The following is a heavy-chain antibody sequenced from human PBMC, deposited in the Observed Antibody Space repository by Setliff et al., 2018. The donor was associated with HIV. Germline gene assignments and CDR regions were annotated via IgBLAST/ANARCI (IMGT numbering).Heavy chain of an antibody. CDR2: ISHSGST. CDR3: VREGVRRGLGSGSFRYRAYYFDQ. Sequence: SETLSLTCAVSGGSISSTNWWSWVRQPPGKGLEWIGEISHSGSTNYNPSLKSRVTISVDTSKYQFSLNLRSVTAADTAVYYCVREGVRRGLGSGSFRYRAYYFDQWGQGTLVTVS. D-gene: IGHD3-10*01. J-gene: IGHJ4*02. V-gene: IGHV4-4*02. CDR1: GGSISSTNW.